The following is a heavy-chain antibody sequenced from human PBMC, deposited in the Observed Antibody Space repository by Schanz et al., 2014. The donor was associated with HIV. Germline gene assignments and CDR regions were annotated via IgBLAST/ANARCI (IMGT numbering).Heavy chain of an antibody. D-gene: IGHD3-22*01. V-gene: IGHV3-30*18. CDR1: GFTFDSYG. CDR3: AKDRNHYDSRYRGKGNYYYYYGMDV. Sequence: QVRLVESGGGVVQPGRSLRLSCAASGFTFDSYGIHWVRQAPGKGLEWVAVISYDGTNKKFANSVKGRFTISRDNSKNTLYLQMKSLRPEDTAVYYCAKDRNHYDSRYRGKGNYYYYYGMDVWGQGTTVTVSS. CDR2: ISYDGTNK. J-gene: IGHJ6*02.